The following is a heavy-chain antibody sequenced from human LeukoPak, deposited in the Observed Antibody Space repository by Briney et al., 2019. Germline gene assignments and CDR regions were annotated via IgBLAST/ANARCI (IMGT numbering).Heavy chain of an antibody. D-gene: IGHD2-2*01. V-gene: IGHV3-74*01. CDR2: IRGDGRAT. Sequence: GGSLRLSCAASGFIFTDYWIHWVRQAPGKELVWVARIRGDGRATTYADSVKGRFTISRDNAKNSLYLQMESLRAEDTAVYYCANHLACGSMSCPPFDNWGQGTLVTVSS. J-gene: IGHJ4*02. CDR3: ANHLACGSMSCPPFDN. CDR1: GFIFTDYW.